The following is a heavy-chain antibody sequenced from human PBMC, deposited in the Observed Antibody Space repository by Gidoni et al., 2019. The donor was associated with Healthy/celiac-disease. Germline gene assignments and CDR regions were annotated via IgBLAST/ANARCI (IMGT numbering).Heavy chain of an antibody. CDR1: GGTFRSYA. V-gene: IGHV1-69*01. Sequence: QVQLVQSGAEVKKPGSSVKVSCKASGGTFRSYAISGVRQAPGQGLEGMGGIIPIFGTANYAQKFQGRVTITADESTSTAYMELSSLRSEDTAVYYCAVSSSSSMALSATLDYWGQGTLVTVSS. D-gene: IGHD6-6*01. CDR2: IIPIFGTA. CDR3: AVSSSSSMALSATLDY. J-gene: IGHJ4*02.